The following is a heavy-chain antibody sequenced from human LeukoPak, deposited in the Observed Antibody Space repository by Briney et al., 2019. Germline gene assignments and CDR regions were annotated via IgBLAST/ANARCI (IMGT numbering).Heavy chain of an antibody. CDR2: VSFDGTEK. Sequence: GGSLRLSCAVSGFTFSSYPMHCVRQAPGKGLEWVAFVSFDGTEKQYADSVKGRFTISRDNLKNSLYLEMNRLTTEDTAVYFCARELVATHDYWGQGNLVTVSS. J-gene: IGHJ4*02. CDR3: ARELVATHDY. V-gene: IGHV3-30*04. D-gene: IGHD1-1*01. CDR1: GFTFSSYP.